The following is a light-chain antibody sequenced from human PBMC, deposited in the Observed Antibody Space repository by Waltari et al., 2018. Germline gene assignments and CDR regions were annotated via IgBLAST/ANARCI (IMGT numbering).Light chain of an antibody. CDR3: CSSVVSYTVV. Sequence: QSALTQPRSVSGSPGQSVTVSCPGTSTNVGTYQYISWYQHHPGRAPKLLIFDANKRPSGVPDRFSGSKSDNTASLTISGLRPEDEAYYYCCSSVVSYTVVFGGGTKVTVL. J-gene: IGLJ2*01. CDR2: DAN. V-gene: IGLV2-11*01. CDR1: STNVGTYQY.